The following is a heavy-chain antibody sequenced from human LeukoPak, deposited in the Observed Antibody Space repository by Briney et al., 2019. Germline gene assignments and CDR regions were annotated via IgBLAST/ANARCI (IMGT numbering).Heavy chain of an antibody. Sequence: GESLKISCKGSGYSFITYWIGGVRQMPGKGLLWLGIIYPGDSDTRYSPSFQGQVTISVDKSISTAYLQWSSLKASDTAMYYCARQRGGGSFDYWGQGALVTVSS. CDR1: GYSFITYW. CDR2: IYPGDSDT. J-gene: IGHJ4*02. CDR3: ARQRGGGSFDY. V-gene: IGHV5-51*01. D-gene: IGHD3-16*01.